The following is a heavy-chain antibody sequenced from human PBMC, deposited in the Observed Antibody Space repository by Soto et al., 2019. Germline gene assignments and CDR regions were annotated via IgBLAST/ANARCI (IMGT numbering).Heavy chain of an antibody. J-gene: IGHJ4*02. CDR3: AKDPSTGPPDC. D-gene: IGHD3-9*01. Sequence: EVQLLESGGDLVQPGGSLRISCAAAGFMFSSYGMSWVRQAPGKGLQWVATIHPSGGSTHYAESVRGRFTISRDNSRDTLYLQMNSLRAEDTAVYYCAKDPSTGPPDCWGQGALVTVSS. CDR2: IHPSGGST. V-gene: IGHV3-23*01. CDR1: GFMFSSYG.